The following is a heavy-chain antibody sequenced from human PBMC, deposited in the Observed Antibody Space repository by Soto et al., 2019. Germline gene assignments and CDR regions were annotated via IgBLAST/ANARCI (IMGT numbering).Heavy chain of an antibody. CDR3: AGPGYSSQDY. V-gene: IGHV3-23*01. J-gene: IGHJ4*02. D-gene: IGHD5-18*01. CDR2: ISGSGDGT. Sequence: GSLRLSCAASGFTFSSFALSWVRQAPGKGLEWVSAISGSGDGTDYADSVKGRFTISRDNSKNTLYLQMNSLRAEDTAVYYCAGPGYSSQDYWGQGALVTVSS. CDR1: GFTFSSFA.